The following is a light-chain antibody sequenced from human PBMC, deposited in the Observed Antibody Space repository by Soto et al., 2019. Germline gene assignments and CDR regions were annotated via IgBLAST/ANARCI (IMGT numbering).Light chain of an antibody. J-gene: IGKJ4*01. CDR3: QQYNSYSLT. CDR1: QDIKTY. Sequence: AIQLTQSPSSLSASVGDRVSITCRASQDIKTYLAWYQQKQGKAPKLLISGTFTLQSGVPSRFNGSGSGTDFTLTISRLQPEDFATYYCQQYNSYSLTFGGGTKVEIK. V-gene: IGKV1-13*02. CDR2: GTF.